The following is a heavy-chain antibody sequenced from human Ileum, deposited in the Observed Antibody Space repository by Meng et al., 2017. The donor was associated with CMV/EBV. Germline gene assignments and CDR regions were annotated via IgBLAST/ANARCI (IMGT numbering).Heavy chain of an antibody. J-gene: IGHJ4*02. D-gene: IGHD2-21*01. Sequence: GGSLRLSCAASGFTFGSHAMSWVRQAPEKGLEWVSTITNSAHSTYYADSVKGRFTISRDNSKNTLYVQMNSLRAADTAVYYCAKDLTYCSGDCFLTPGGYFDNWGQGTLVTVSS. CDR3: AKDLTYCSGDCFLTPGGYFDN. CDR2: ITNSAHST. CDR1: GFTFGSHA. V-gene: IGHV3-23*01.